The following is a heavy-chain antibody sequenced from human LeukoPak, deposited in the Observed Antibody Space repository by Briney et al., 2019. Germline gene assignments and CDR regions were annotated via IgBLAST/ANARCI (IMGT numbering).Heavy chain of an antibody. CDR3: ATGNGFIRDLDY. CDR1: GYTLTELS. J-gene: IGHJ4*02. D-gene: IGHD6-19*01. CDR2: FDPEDGET. Sequence: ASVEVSCKVSGYTLTELSMHWVRQAPGKGLEWMGGFDPEDGETIYAQKFQGRVTMTEDTSTDTAYMELSSLRSEDTAVYYCATGNGFIRDLDYWGQGTLVTVSS. V-gene: IGHV1-24*01.